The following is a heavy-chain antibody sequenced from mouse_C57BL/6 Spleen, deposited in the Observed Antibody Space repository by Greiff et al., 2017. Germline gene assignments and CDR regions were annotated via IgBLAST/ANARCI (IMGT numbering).Heavy chain of an antibody. Sequence: QVQLQQSGAELVRPGASVTLSCKASGYTFTDYEMHWVKQTPVHGLEWIGAIDPETGGTAYNQKFKGKAILTADKSSSTAYMELRSLTSEDSAVYYCTRWCYYEPPYYAMDYWGQGTSVTVSS. CDR3: TRWCYYEPPYYAMDY. J-gene: IGHJ4*01. CDR1: GYTFTDYE. V-gene: IGHV1-15*01. CDR2: IDPETGGT. D-gene: IGHD1-1*01.